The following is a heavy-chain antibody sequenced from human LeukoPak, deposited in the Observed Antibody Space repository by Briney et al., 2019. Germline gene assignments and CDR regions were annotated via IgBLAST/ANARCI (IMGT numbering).Heavy chain of an antibody. D-gene: IGHD3-3*01. CDR3: AREAEGSSGYYLTWDY. CDR2: ISAYNGNT. J-gene: IGHJ4*02. V-gene: IGHV1-18*01. Sequence: ASVKVSCKASGYTFTSYSISWVRQAPGQGLEWMGWISAYNGNTNYAQKLQGRVTMTTDTSTSTAYMELRSLRSDDTAVYYCAREAEGSSGYYLTWDYWGQRTLVTVSS. CDR1: GYTFTSYS.